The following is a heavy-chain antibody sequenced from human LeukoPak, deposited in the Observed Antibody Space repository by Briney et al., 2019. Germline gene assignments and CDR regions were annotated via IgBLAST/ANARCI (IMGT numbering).Heavy chain of an antibody. CDR3: ARYCGGDCYGMDV. CDR2: IKQDGSEK. Sequence: PGGSLRLSCAASGFTFSSYAMSWVRQAPGKGLEWVANIKQDGSEKDYVDSAKGRFTISRDNPKNSLHLQTNSLRAEDTAVYYCARYCGGDCYGMDVWGQGTTVTVSS. D-gene: IGHD2-21*02. V-gene: IGHV3-7*01. J-gene: IGHJ6*02. CDR1: GFTFSSYA.